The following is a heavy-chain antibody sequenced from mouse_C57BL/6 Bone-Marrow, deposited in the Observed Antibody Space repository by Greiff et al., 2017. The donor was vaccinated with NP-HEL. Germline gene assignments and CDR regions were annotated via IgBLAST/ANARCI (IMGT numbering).Heavy chain of an antibody. CDR2: IHPNSGST. V-gene: IGHV1-64*01. CDR1: GYTFTSYW. Sequence: VKLQQPGAELVKPGASVKLSCKASGYTFTSYWMHWVKQRPGQGLEWIGMIHPNSGSTNYNEKFKSKATLTVDKSSSTAYMQLSSLTSEDSAVYYCARTDYYSNYVSAAMDYWGQGTSVTVSS. J-gene: IGHJ4*01. CDR3: ARTDYYSNYVSAAMDY. D-gene: IGHD2-5*01.